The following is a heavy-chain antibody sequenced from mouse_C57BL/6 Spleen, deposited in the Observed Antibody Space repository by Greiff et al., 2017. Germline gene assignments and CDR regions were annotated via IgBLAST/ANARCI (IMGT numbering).Heavy chain of an antibody. CDR1: GFTFSDYG. J-gene: IGHJ4*01. CDR3: AREGNYYAMDY. V-gene: IGHV5-17*01. CDR2: ISSGSSTI. Sequence: EVKLVESGGGLVKPGGSLKLSCAASGFTFSDYGMHWVRQAPEKGLEWVAYISSGSSTIYYADTVKGRFTISRDNATNTQFLQMTSLRSEDTAMYYCAREGNYYAMDYWGQGTSVTVSS.